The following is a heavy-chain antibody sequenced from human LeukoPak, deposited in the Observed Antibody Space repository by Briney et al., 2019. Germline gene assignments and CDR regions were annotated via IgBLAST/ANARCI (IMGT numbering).Heavy chain of an antibody. D-gene: IGHD3-3*01. CDR3: ARSDEAAFRSGYYFDY. Sequence: GGSLRLSCVASGFTFSNYRMNWVRQAPGKGLEWVSSISSSSSFMYSADSVKGRFTISRDNAKNSLYLQMNSLRAEDTAVYYCARSDEAAFRSGYYFDYWGQGTLVTVSS. CDR2: ISSSSSFM. J-gene: IGHJ4*02. V-gene: IGHV3-21*01. CDR1: GFTFSNYR.